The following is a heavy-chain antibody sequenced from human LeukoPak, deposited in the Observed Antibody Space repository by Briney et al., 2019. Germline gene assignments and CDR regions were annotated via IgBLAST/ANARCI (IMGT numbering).Heavy chain of an antibody. CDR3: ARETLPAAKEPLGFN. CDR1: GGSISSYY. Sequence: PSETLSLTCTVSGGSISSYYWSWIRQPAGKGLEWIGRIYTSGSTNYNPSLKSRVTISVDTSKNQFSLKLSSVTAADTAVYYCARETLPAAKEPLGFNWGQGTLVTVSS. D-gene: IGHD2-2*01. V-gene: IGHV4-4*07. CDR2: IYTSGST. J-gene: IGHJ4*02.